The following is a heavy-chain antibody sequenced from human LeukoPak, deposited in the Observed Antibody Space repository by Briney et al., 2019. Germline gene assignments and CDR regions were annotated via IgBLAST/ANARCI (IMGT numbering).Heavy chain of an antibody. Sequence: GGSLRLSCAGSGFTFANTWMSWVRQAPGKGLEWVANIQQHGSETYYGDSVKGRFTISRDNAKNSLYLQMNSLRAEDTAVYYCATYSSSNGREFQYWGQGTLVTVSS. CDR1: GFTFANTW. D-gene: IGHD2-2*01. J-gene: IGHJ1*01. V-gene: IGHV3-7*01. CDR3: ATYSSSNGREFQY. CDR2: IQQHGSET.